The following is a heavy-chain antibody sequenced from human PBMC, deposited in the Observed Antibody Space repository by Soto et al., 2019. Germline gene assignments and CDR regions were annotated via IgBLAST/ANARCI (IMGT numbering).Heavy chain of an antibody. Sequence: ASVKVSCKASDYTFTSYSISWVLQAPGQGLEWMGWISAYNGNTNYAQKLQGRVTMTTDTSTSTAYMELRSLRSDDTAVYYCARDGSGRGAFDIWGQGTMVTVSS. CDR2: ISAYNGNT. D-gene: IGHD2-15*01. J-gene: IGHJ3*02. V-gene: IGHV1-18*04. CDR1: DYTFTSYS. CDR3: ARDGSGRGAFDI.